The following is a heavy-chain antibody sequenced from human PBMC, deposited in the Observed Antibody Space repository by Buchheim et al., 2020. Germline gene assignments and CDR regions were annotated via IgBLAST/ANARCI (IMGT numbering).Heavy chain of an antibody. J-gene: IGHJ5*01. CDR1: GYTFTTYP. Sequence: VKKPGASVKLSCKASGYTFTTYPIHWVRQAPGQRLEWMGWINAGNDNTKYSQKFQGRVTITRDTSASTAYMELSSLRSEDTAVYYCAREYTSGWYSRFDSWGQGTL. CDR2: INAGNDNT. CDR3: AREYTSGWYSRFDS. V-gene: IGHV1-3*01. D-gene: IGHD6-19*01.